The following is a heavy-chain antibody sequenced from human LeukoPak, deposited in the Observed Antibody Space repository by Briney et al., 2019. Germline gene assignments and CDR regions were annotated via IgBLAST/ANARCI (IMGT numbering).Heavy chain of an antibody. CDR3: ARATGDGYNSCFDY. V-gene: IGHV4-59*12. D-gene: IGHD5-24*01. CDR2: IYYSGST. Sequence: SETLSLTCTVSGGSISSYYWSWIRQPPGKGLEWIGYIYYSGSTNYNPSLKSRVTISVDTSKNQFSLKLSSVTAADTAVYYCARATGDGYNSCFDYWGQGTLVTVSS. CDR1: GGSISSYY. J-gene: IGHJ4*02.